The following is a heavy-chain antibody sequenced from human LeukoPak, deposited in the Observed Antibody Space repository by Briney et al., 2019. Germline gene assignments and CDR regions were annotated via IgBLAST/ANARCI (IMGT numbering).Heavy chain of an antibody. CDR3: AKPKVCTNGVCYYGMDV. Sequence: RPGGSLRLSCAASGFTFSSYAMSWVRQAPGKGLEWVSAISGSGGSTYYADSVKGRLTISRDNSKNTLYLQMNSLRAEDTAVYYCAKPKVCTNGVCYYGMDVWGQGTTVTVSS. V-gene: IGHV3-23*01. CDR1: GFTFSSYA. J-gene: IGHJ6*02. CDR2: ISGSGGST. D-gene: IGHD2-8*01.